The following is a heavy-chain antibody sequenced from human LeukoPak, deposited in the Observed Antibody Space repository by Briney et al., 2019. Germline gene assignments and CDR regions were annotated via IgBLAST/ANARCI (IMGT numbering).Heavy chain of an antibody. D-gene: IGHD2-15*01. J-gene: IGHJ4*02. Sequence: GASVTVSCKASGYTFTSYGISWVRQAPGQGLEWMGWISAYNGNTNYAQKLQGRVTMTTDTSTSTAYMELRSLRSDDTAVYYCARDGYCSGGSCYAVSIDYWGQGTLVTVSS. CDR3: ARDGYCSGGSCYAVSIDY. CDR2: ISAYNGNT. V-gene: IGHV1-18*01. CDR1: GYTFTSYG.